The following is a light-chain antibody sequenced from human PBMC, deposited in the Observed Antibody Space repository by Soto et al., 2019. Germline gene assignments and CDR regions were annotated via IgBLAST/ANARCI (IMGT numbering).Light chain of an antibody. Sequence: AIRMTHSPSSFSASTGDRVTITFRSSQGISSYLAWYQQKPGKAPKLLIYAASTLQSGVPSRFSGSGSGTDFTLTISCLQSEDFATYYCQQYYSYPWTFGQGTKVDIK. CDR2: AAS. CDR1: QGISSY. V-gene: IGKV1-8*01. CDR3: QQYYSYPWT. J-gene: IGKJ1*01.